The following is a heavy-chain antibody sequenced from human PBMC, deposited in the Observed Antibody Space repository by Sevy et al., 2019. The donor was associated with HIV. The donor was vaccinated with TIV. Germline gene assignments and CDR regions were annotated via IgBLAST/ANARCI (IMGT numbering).Heavy chain of an antibody. CDR2: ISYDGSNK. D-gene: IGHD3-22*01. CDR1: GFTFSTSG. J-gene: IGHJ4*02. Sequence: GGSLRLSCAASGFTFSTSGMHWVRQAPGKGLEWVAVISYDGSNKYYTDSVKGRFTISRDNSKNTLFLQMDSLRADDTAVYYCAKDIGVVVSTYLFDYWGQGNLVTVSS. V-gene: IGHV3-30*18. CDR3: AKDIGVVVSTYLFDY.